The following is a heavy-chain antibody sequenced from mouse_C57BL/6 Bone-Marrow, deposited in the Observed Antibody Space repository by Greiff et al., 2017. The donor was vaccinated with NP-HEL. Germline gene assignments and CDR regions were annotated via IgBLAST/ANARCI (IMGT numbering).Heavy chain of an antibody. V-gene: IGHV10-1*01. CDR3: VRPGWDAMDY. CDR2: IRSKSNNYAT. J-gene: IGHJ4*01. CDR1: GFSFNTYA. D-gene: IGHD1-2*01. Sequence: EVKLMESGGGLVQPKGSLKLSCAASGFSFNTYAMNWVRQAPGKGLEWVARIRSKSNNYATYYADSVKDRFTISRDDSESMLYLQMNNLKTEDTAMYYCVRPGWDAMDYWGQGTSVTVSS.